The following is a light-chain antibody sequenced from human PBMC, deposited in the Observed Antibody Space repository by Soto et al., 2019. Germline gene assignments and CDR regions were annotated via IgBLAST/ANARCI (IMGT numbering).Light chain of an antibody. CDR1: QGISTW. Sequence: DIQMTQSPSSVSASVGDRVTITCRASQGISTWLVWYQQKPGKAPNLLIYGASSLQGGVPSRFSGSGSGTDFTLTISNLQPEDFATYYCQQTNIFPWTVGQGTRVDIK. V-gene: IGKV1-12*01. CDR3: QQTNIFPWT. J-gene: IGKJ1*01. CDR2: GAS.